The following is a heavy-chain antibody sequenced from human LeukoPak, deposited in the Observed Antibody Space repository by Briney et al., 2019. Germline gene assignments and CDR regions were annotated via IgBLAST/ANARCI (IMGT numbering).Heavy chain of an antibody. CDR3: ARGIAAAAYNWFDP. D-gene: IGHD6-13*01. CDR1: GYTFTSYG. J-gene: IGHJ5*02. V-gene: IGHV1-18*01. CDR2: ISAYNGNT. Sequence: ASVKVSCKASGYTFTSYGISWVRQAPGQGLEWMGWISAYNGNTNYAQKLQGRVTMTTDTSTSTAYMELRSLRSDDTAVCYCARGIAAAAYNWFDPWGQGTLATVSS.